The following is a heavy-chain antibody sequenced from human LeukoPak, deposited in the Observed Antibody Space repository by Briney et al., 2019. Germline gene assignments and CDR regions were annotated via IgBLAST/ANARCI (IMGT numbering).Heavy chain of an antibody. V-gene: IGHV3-33*01. CDR1: GFTFSSYG. J-gene: IGHJ4*02. CDR3: VQSIGIAASGH. Sequence: GGSLRLSCAVSGFTFSSYGMHWVRQVPGKGLEWVAVIWYDGSNKYYGDSVKGRFTISRDNSKNMLYLQMDSLTAEDTAVYYCVQSIGIAASGHWGQGTLVTVSP. CDR2: IWYDGSNK. D-gene: IGHD6-13*01.